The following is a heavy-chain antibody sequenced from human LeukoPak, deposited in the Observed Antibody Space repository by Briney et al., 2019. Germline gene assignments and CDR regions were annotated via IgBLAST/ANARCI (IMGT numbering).Heavy chain of an antibody. V-gene: IGHV3-21*01. D-gene: IGHD6-13*01. CDR3: ARGRDGYSRRGPGHDD. CDR1: GFTFSSYS. J-gene: IGHJ4*02. CDR2: ISSSSSYI. Sequence: PGGSLRLSCEAYGFTFSSYSMNWVRQAPGKGLEWVSSISSSSSYIYYADSVKGRFTISRDNAKNSLYLQMNSLRAEDTAVHYCARGRDGYSRRGPGHDDWGQGTLVTVA.